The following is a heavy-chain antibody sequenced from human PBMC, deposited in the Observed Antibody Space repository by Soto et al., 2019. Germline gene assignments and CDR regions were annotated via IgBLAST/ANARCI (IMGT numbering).Heavy chain of an antibody. V-gene: IGHV4-30-4*02. CDR3: ARGRYCITGRCFSNWFDS. CDR2: LYKSETT. D-gene: IGHD1-20*01. CDR1: GNSISNLDSF. J-gene: IGHJ5*01. Sequence: PSDTLSLTFSVSGNSISNLDSFWAWIRQPPGQAREYIVYLYKSETTYYTPSFESLVAIAVDTSKSQYFLYVNSVTAADTAVYFWARGRYCITGRCFSNWFDSWGQGALVTVSS.